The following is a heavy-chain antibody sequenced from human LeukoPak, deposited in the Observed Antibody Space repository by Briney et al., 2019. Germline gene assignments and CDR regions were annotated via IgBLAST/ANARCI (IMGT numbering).Heavy chain of an antibody. CDR3: ASVLRYFDWVPRV. J-gene: IGHJ4*02. Sequence: SETLSLTCAVYGGSFSGYHWSWIRQPPGKGLEWIGEINHSGSTNYNPSLKSRVTISVDTSKNQFSLKLSSVTAADTAVYYCASVLRYFDWVPRVWGQGTQVTVSS. CDR2: INHSGST. D-gene: IGHD3-9*01. V-gene: IGHV4-34*01. CDR1: GGSFSGYH.